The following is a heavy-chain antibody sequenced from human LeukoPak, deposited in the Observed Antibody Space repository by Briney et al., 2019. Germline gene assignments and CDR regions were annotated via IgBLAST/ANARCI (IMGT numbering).Heavy chain of an antibody. D-gene: IGHD1-1*01. Sequence: PSETLSLTCTVSGGSISSYYWSWIRQPPGKGLEWIGYIYYSGSTNYNPSLKSRVTISVDTSKDQFSLKLSSVTAADTAVYYCARDDGTARHVDYWGQGTLVTVSS. J-gene: IGHJ4*02. CDR3: ARDDGTARHVDY. CDR1: GGSISSYY. CDR2: IYYSGST. V-gene: IGHV4-59*01.